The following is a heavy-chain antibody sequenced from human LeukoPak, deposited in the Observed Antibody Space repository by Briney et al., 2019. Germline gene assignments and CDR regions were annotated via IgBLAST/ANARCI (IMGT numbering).Heavy chain of an antibody. D-gene: IGHD1-26*01. CDR1: GGSVSSGSHY. Sequence: SETLSLTCTVSGGSVSSGSHYWSWIRQPPGKGLEWIGYIYYSGSTNYNPSLKSRVTISVDTSKNQFSLKLSSVTAADAAVYYCARGLRKVGTSAFDYWGQGTLVIVSS. CDR2: IYYSGST. CDR3: ARGLRKVGTSAFDY. J-gene: IGHJ4*02. V-gene: IGHV4-61*01.